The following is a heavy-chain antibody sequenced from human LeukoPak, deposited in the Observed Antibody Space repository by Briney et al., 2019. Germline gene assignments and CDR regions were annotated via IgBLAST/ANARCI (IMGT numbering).Heavy chain of an antibody. CDR2: ISSSSSTI. CDR1: GFTFSSYS. J-gene: IGHJ5*02. Sequence: GGSLRLSCAASGFTFSSYSMNWVRQAPGKGLEWVSYISSSSSTIYYADSVKGRFTISRDNSKNTLYLQMNSLRAEDTAVYYCASDQHTSWGQGTLVTVSS. V-gene: IGHV3-48*01. CDR3: ASDQHTS. D-gene: IGHD2-21*01.